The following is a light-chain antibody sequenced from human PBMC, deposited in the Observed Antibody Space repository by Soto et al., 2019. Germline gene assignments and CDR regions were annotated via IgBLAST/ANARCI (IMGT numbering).Light chain of an antibody. J-gene: IGLJ1*01. CDR2: EVT. Sequence: QSALTQPASVYGSPGQSITISCSGTSLDIGDYDYVSWYQQHPGKAPKLMIYEVTNRPSGVSYRFSGSKSGNSASLTISGLQAEDEADYYCSSYRTGTTYVFGTGTKVTVL. V-gene: IGLV2-14*01. CDR1: SLDIGDYDY. CDR3: SSYRTGTTYV.